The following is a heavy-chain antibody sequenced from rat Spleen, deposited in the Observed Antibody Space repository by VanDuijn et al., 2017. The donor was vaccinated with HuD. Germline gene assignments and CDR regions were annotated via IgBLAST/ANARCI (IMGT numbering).Heavy chain of an antibody. CDR3: VRSVFDY. CDR2: ISYDGSST. V-gene: IGHV5-29*01. CDR1: GFTFSDYY. Sequence: EVQLVESDGGLVQPGRSLKLSCAASGFTFSDYYIAWVRQAPTKGLEWVATISYDGSSTYYRDPEKGRFTISRDNAKSTLYLQMDSLRSEDTATYYCVRSVFDYWGQGVMVTVSS. J-gene: IGHJ2*01.